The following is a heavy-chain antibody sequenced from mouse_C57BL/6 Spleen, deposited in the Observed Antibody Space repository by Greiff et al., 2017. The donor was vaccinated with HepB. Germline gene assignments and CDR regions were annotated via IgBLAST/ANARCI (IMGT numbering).Heavy chain of an antibody. D-gene: IGHD1-1*01. CDR3: ARPGYGSSYFDY. CDR2: IDPSDSYT. CDR1: GYTFTSYW. V-gene: IGHV1-69*01. J-gene: IGHJ2*01. Sequence: QVQLQQPGAELVMPGASVKLSCKASGYTFTSYWMHWVKQRPGQGLEWIGEIDPSDSYTNYNQKFKGKSTLTVDKSSSTAYMQLSSLTSEDSAVYYCARPGYGSSYFDYWGQGTTLTVSS.